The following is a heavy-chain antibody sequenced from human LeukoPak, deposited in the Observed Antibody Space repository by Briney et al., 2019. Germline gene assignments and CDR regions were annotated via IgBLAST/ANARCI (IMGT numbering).Heavy chain of an antibody. Sequence: GGSLRLSCAASGFTFSTFAMIWVRQAPGKGLEWVAFIRYDGSHEYYADSVKGRFTISRDNSKNTLYLQMNSVRSEDTALYYCAKPSGSGVDYWGQGTRVTVSS. D-gene: IGHD1-26*01. CDR3: AKPSGSGVDY. CDR1: GFTFSTFA. V-gene: IGHV3-30*02. CDR2: IRYDGSHE. J-gene: IGHJ4*01.